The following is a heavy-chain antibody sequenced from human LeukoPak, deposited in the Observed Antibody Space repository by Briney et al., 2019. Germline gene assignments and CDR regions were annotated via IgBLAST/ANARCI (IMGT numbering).Heavy chain of an antibody. CDR2: ISGSGAST. Sequence: GGSLRLSCAASGFTFSSYATSWVRQAPGKGLEWVSSISGSGASTYYADSVKGRFTISRDNSKSTLYLQMNSLRVEDTAVYYCARATSRFVVYYFDYWGQGTLVTVSS. J-gene: IGHJ4*02. CDR1: GFTFSSYA. D-gene: IGHD5-12*01. V-gene: IGHV3-23*01. CDR3: ARATSRFVVYYFDY.